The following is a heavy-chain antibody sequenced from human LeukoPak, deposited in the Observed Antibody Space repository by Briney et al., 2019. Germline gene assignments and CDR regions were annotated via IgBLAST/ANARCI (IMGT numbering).Heavy chain of an antibody. CDR1: GFTFSSYW. Sequence: GGSLRLSCAASGFTFSSYWMSWVRQAPGKGLEWVANIKQDGSEKYYVDSVKGRFTISRDNAKNSLYLQMNSLRAEDTAMYYCARGGFLEWLPTHYWGQGTLVTVSS. CDR2: IKQDGSEK. J-gene: IGHJ4*02. V-gene: IGHV3-7*01. CDR3: ARGGFLEWLPTHY. D-gene: IGHD3-3*01.